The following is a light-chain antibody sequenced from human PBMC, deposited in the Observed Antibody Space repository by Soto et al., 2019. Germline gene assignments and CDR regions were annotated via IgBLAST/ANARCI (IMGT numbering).Light chain of an antibody. CDR3: AAWDDSLNGDV. CDR1: SSNIGTNA. V-gene: IGLV1-44*01. J-gene: IGLJ1*01. CDR2: NNN. Sequence: QAVVTQPPSASGTPGQRVTISCSGGSSNIGTNAVNWYQQLPGTAPKLLIYNNNQRPSGVPDRFSGSKSGTSASLAISGLQSEDEADYYCAAWDDSLNGDVFGTGTKVTVL.